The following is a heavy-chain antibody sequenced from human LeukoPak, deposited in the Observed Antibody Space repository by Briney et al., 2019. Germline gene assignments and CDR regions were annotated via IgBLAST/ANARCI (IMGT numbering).Heavy chain of an antibody. Sequence: ASVKVSCKASGYTFTSYGISWVRQAPGQGLEWMGWISAYNGNTNYAQKLQGRVTMTTDTSTSTAYMELRSLRSDDMAVYYCVRDRWPAYPIDYWGQGTLVTVSS. J-gene: IGHJ4*02. V-gene: IGHV1-18*03. D-gene: IGHD4-23*01. CDR1: GYTFTSYG. CDR3: VRDRWPAYPIDY. CDR2: ISAYNGNT.